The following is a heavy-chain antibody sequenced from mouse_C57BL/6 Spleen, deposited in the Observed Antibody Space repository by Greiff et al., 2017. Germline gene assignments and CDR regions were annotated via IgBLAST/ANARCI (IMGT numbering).Heavy chain of an antibody. CDR2: ISSGSSTI. D-gene: IGHD1-1*01. J-gene: IGHJ4*01. CDR3: ARPTTVVATRAMDY. Sequence: EVKLEESGGGLVKPGGSLKLSCAASGFTFSDYGMHWVRQAPEKGLEWVAYISSGSSTIYYADTVKGRFTISRDNAKNTLFLQMTSLRSEDTAMYDCARPTTVVATRAMDYWGQGTSVTVSS. V-gene: IGHV5-17*01. CDR1: GFTFSDYG.